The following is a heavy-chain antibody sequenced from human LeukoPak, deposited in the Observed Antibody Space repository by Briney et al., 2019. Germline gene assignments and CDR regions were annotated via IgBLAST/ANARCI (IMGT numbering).Heavy chain of an antibody. D-gene: IGHD3-3*01. CDR3: ARSFPKLRFLECFQTANWFDP. Sequence: GGSLRLSCAASGFTFSSYSMNWVRQAPGKGLEWVSSISSSSSYIYYADSVKGRFTISRDNAKNSLYLQMNSLRAEDTAVYYCARSFPKLRFLECFQTANWFDPWGQGTLVTVSS. CDR2: ISSSSSYI. CDR1: GFTFSSYS. V-gene: IGHV3-21*01. J-gene: IGHJ5*02.